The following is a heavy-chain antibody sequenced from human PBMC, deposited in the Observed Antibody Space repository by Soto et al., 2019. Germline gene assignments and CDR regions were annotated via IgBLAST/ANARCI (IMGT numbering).Heavy chain of an antibody. J-gene: IGHJ5*02. CDR1: GGSISSYY. Sequence: TLSLTCSVSGGSISSYYWNWIRQAPGKGLEWIGYISNSGTSYYNPSLRGRVTVSADTSKNQFSLKMTSVTAADTAVYFCARERFTMTGGVITTAWFDPWGPGTRVTVSS. V-gene: IGHV4-59*01. CDR3: ARERFTMTGGVITTAWFDP. D-gene: IGHD3-16*02. CDR2: ISNSGTS.